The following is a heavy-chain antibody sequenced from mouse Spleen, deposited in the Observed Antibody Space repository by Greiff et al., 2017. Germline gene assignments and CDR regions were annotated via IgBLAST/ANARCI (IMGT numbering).Heavy chain of an antibody. CDR3: ARSVVATWYYFDY. J-gene: IGHJ2*01. CDR2: IDPSDSET. CDR1: GYTFTSYW. V-gene: IGHV1-52*01. Sequence: QVQLQQPGAELVRPGSSAKLSCKASGYTFTSYWMHWVKQRPIQGLEWIGNIDPSDSETHYNQKFKDKATLTVDKSSSTAYMQLSSLTSEDSAVYYCARSVVATWYYFDYWGQGTTLTVSS. D-gene: IGHD1-1*01.